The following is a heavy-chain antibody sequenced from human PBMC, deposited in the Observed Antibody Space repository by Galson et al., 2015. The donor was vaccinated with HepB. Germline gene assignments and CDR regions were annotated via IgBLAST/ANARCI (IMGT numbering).Heavy chain of an antibody. D-gene: IGHD3-22*01. CDR2: IDWDDDK. CDR3: SRSGPQNYYDSILFDYGHAFDI. Sequence: PALVKPTQTLTLTCTFSGFSLSTSGMCVSWKSQPPGKALEWLALIDWDDDKYYSTSLKTRLTISKDTSKNQVVLTMTNMDPVDTATYYWSRSGPQNYYDSILFDYGHAFDIWGQGTMVTVSS. J-gene: IGHJ3*02. V-gene: IGHV2-70*01. CDR1: GFSLSTSGMC.